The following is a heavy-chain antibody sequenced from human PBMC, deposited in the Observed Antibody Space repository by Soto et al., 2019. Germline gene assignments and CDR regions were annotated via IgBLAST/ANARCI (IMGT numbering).Heavy chain of an antibody. Sequence: QVQLVESGGGVVQPGRSLRLSCAASGFTFSRYGMHWVRQAPGKGLEWVALMWLDGSNEYYAESVEGRFTISRDNSKKKVDVQMNGVRVEDTAVYHCGRDRAFGSGMNTYGMDVWGQGTTVTVSS. CDR3: GRDRAFGSGMNTYGMDV. CDR1: GFTFSRYG. CDR2: MWLDGSNE. D-gene: IGHD3-10*01. V-gene: IGHV3-33*01. J-gene: IGHJ6*02.